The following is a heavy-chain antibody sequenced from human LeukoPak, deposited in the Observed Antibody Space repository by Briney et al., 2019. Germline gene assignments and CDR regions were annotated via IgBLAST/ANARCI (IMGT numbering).Heavy chain of an antibody. CDR1: GYTFTASY. V-gene: IGHV1-2*02. CDR2: INPNSGET. J-gene: IGHJ5*02. CDR3: ARVLGSRVDP. Sequence: ASVKVSCKTSGYTFTASYMHWVRQAPGQGLEWMGWINPNSGETNYAPKFQGRVTMTSDTSISTAYMEVTRLTSDDTAIYFCARVLGSRVDPWGQGTLVTVSS.